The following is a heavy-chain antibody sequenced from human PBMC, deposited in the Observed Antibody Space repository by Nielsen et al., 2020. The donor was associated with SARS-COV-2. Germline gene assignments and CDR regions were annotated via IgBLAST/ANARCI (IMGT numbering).Heavy chain of an antibody. Sequence: WIRQPPGKGLEWIGYIYYSGSTYYNPSLKSRVTISVDTSKNQFSLKLSSVTAADTAVYYCARALKLRFLEWLLDYWGQGTLVTVSS. V-gene: IGHV4-30-4*01. CDR3: ARALKLRFLEWLLDY. D-gene: IGHD3-3*01. J-gene: IGHJ4*02. CDR2: IYYSGST.